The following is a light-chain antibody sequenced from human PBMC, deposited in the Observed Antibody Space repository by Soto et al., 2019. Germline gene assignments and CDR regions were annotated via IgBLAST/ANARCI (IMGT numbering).Light chain of an antibody. CDR2: GAS. CDR1: QSVSSNY. V-gene: IGKV3-20*01. J-gene: IGKJ1*01. CDR3: QQYGGSPPQT. Sequence: ETVLTQSPGTLSLSPGERATLSCRASQSVSSNYIAWYQQTPGQAPRLLIYGASSRAPGIPDRFSGSGSGTDFTLTISRLEPEDFAVYYCQQYGGSPPQTFGQGTKVEIK.